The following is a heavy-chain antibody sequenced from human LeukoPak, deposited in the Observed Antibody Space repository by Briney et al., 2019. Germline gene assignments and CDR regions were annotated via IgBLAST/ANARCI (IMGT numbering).Heavy chain of an antibody. Sequence: SDTLSLTCIVSGVPISSGSDYWGWIRQPPGKGREWTGSMHYSGITYYNPSLTSRVTISVDTSKNQFSLRLTSVTAADTAVYYCARYPYSDSGVWQAFDYWGQGTLVTVSS. V-gene: IGHV4-39*01. CDR3: ARYPYSDSGVWQAFDY. D-gene: IGHD5-12*01. J-gene: IGHJ4*02. CDR2: MHYSGIT. CDR1: GVPISSGSDY.